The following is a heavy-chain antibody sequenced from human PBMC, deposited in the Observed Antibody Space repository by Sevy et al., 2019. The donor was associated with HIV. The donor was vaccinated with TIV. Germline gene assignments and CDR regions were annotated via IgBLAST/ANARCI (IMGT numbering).Heavy chain of an antibody. D-gene: IGHD2-21*01. CDR1: GLTVSSNY. CDR2: IYSGGST. Sequence: GGSLRLSCAASGLTVSSNYMSWVRQAPGKGLEWVSVIYSGGSTYYADSAKGRFTISRDNSKNTLYLQMNSLRAEDTAVYYCAREGAIGYYYYYGMDVWGQGTTVTVSS. V-gene: IGHV3-53*01. CDR3: AREGAIGYYYYYGMDV. J-gene: IGHJ6*02.